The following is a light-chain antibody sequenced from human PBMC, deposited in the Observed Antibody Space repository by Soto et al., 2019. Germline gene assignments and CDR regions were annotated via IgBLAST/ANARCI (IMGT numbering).Light chain of an antibody. CDR2: DAS. J-gene: IGKJ4*01. CDR1: QSVSSY. CDR3: QQRSNWTPVT. Sequence: EIVLTQSPATLSLSPGERATLSCRASQSVSSYLAWYQQKPGQAPRLLIYDASNRATGIPARFSGSGSGRDFTLTISSLEPEDFAIYYCQQRSNWTPVTFGGGTKVEIK. V-gene: IGKV3-11*02.